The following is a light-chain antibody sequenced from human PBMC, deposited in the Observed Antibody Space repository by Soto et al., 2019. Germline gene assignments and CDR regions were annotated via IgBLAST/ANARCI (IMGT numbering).Light chain of an antibody. CDR1: QSISSH. CDR3: QQSYSTPLT. V-gene: IGKV1-39*01. Sequence: DIQMTQSPSSLSASVGDRVTITCRASQSISSHLNWYQQKPGKAPKLLIYAASSLQSGVPSRFSGSGSGTDFTPTISSLQPEDFATYYCQQSYSTPLTFGGGTKVDIK. J-gene: IGKJ4*01. CDR2: AAS.